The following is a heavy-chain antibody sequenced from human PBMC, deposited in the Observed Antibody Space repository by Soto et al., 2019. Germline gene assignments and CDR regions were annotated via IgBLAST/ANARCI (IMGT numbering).Heavy chain of an antibody. J-gene: IGHJ6*02. CDR2: IYHAGSV. V-gene: IGHV4-38-2*01. CDR3: ARSFDRYGMAV. D-gene: IGHD3-9*01. Sequence: SETLSVTCAVSGYSIASGYYWAWIRQSPGKGLEWIGSIYHAGSVYYNPSLNSRVAVSLDTSKNHFSLKLTSVTAADTAVYYCARSFDRYGMAVWGQGSPVTVS. CDR1: GYSIASGYY.